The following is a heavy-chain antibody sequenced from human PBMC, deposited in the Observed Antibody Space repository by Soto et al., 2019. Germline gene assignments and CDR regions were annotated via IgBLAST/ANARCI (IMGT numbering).Heavy chain of an antibody. D-gene: IGHD6-19*01. CDR1: GYSFTIYW. CDR3: ARGYNSGWSTNPYYFDY. J-gene: IGHJ4*02. CDR2: ISPGDSDT. Sequence: GESLKISCKGSGYSFTIYWIGRVRQMPGKGLEWMGIISPGDSDTRYSPSFQGQVTISADKSISTAYLQWSSLKASDTAMYYCARGYNSGWSTNPYYFDYWGQGTLVTVSS. V-gene: IGHV5-51*01.